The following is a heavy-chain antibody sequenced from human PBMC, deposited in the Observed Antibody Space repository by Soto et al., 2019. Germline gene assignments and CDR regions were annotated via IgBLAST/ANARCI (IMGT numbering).Heavy chain of an antibody. D-gene: IGHD2-8*02. CDR1: GGSFSGFY. J-gene: IGHJ4*02. CDR2: INHSGST. CDR3: ARDKITGLFDY. V-gene: IGHV4-34*01. Sequence: QVQLQQWGAGLLKPSETLSLTCAVYGGSFSGFYWTWIRQPPGTGLEWIGEINHSGSTNYNPSLKSRVTISVDTSKNQLSLKLTTVTAADTDVYYCARDKITGLFDYWGQGTLVTVSS.